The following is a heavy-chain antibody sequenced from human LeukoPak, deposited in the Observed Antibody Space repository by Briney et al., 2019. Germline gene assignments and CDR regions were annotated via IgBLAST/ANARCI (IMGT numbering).Heavy chain of an antibody. V-gene: IGHV3-23*01. CDR2: ISGSGDNT. CDR3: ARDRMDDYYDSSGLDY. Sequence: GGSLRLSCAASGFTFRSYVMSWVRQAPGKGLEWVSSISGSGDNTYYADSVKGRFTISRDNSKNTLYLQMNSLRAEDTAVYYCARDRMDDYYDSSGLDYWGQGTLVTVSS. J-gene: IGHJ4*02. CDR1: GFTFRSYV. D-gene: IGHD3-22*01.